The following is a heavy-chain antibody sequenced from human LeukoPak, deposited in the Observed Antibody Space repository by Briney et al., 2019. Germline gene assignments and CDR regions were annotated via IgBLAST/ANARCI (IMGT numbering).Heavy chain of an antibody. V-gene: IGHV4-4*02. CDR3: SRGYYDSSGSDNYYYYMDV. D-gene: IGHD3-22*01. J-gene: IGHJ6*03. CDR1: GGSISSSNW. Sequence: SETLSLTCAVSGGSISSSNWWSWVRQPPGKGLEWIGEIYHSGSTNYNPSLKSRVTMSVDKSKNQFSLKLSSVTAADTAVYYCSRGYYDSSGSDNYYYYMDVWGKGTTVTISS. CDR2: IYHSGST.